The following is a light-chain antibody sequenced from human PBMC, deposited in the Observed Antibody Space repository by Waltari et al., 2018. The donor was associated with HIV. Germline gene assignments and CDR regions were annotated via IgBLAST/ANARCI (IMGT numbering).Light chain of an antibody. CDR2: GNY. J-gene: IGLJ3*02. Sequence: QSVVTQPPSVSGTPGQTVTISCSGSPSNIGIKPVIWYQHLPGTAPKRLIYGNYQRRSGVPDRFSAPKYGTSASLAISGLQSEDEADYYCASWDASLNGWVFGGGTKLTVL. V-gene: IGLV1-44*01. CDR1: PSNIGIKP. CDR3: ASWDASLNGWV.